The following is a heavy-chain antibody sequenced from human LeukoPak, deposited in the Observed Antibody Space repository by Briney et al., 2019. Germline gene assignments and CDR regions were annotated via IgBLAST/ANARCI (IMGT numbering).Heavy chain of an antibody. CDR2: ISGSGGST. CDR3: AKDLGDYCGGDCYLGY. D-gene: IGHD2-21*02. CDR1: GFTFSSYA. V-gene: IGHV3-23*01. Sequence: PGGSLRLSCAASGFTFSSYAMSWVRQAPGKGLEWVSAISGSGGSTYYADSVKGRFTISRDNSKNTLYLQMNSLRAEDTAVYYCAKDLGDYCGGDCYLGYWGQGTLVTVSS. J-gene: IGHJ4*02.